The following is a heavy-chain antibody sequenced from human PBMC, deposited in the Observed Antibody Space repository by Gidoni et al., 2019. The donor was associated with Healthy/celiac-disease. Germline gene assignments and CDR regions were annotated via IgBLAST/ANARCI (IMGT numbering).Heavy chain of an antibody. CDR3: ARETPRVAVAGNNWFDP. CDR1: GYSIRSGYY. V-gene: IGHV4-38-2*02. D-gene: IGHD6-19*01. CDR2: IYHSGST. J-gene: IGHJ5*02. Sequence: QVQLQESGPGLVKPSETLSLTCAVSGYSIRSGYYWGWIRQPPGKGLEWIGSIYHSGSTYYNPSLKSRVTISVDTSKNQFSLKLSSVTAADTAVYYCARETPRVAVAGNNWFDPWGQGTLVTVSS.